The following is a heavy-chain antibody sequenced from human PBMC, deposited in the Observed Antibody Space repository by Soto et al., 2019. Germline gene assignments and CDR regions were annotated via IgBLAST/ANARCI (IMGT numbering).Heavy chain of an antibody. D-gene: IGHD5-12*01. J-gene: IGHJ6*02. CDR3: ARYDYGGNSGYYYGMDV. CDR2: IGAYNGNT. Sequence: ASVKVSCKASGYTLKTYGITWVRQAPGQGLEWMGWIGAYNGNTNYAQKFQGRVTMTTDTSTSTAYMELRSLRSDDTAVYYCARYDYGGNSGYYYGMDVWGQGTTVTVS. V-gene: IGHV1-18*01. CDR1: GYTLKTYG.